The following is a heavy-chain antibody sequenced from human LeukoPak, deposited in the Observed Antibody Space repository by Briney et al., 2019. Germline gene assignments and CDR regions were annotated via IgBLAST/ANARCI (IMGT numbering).Heavy chain of an antibody. Sequence: SETLSLTCTVSGGSISSGDYYWSWIRQPPGKGLEWIGYIYYGGNTNYNPSLKSRVSISVDKSKNQFSLKLSSVTAADTAVYYCAKDPQYSSSSWGQGTLVTVSS. CDR3: AKDPQYSSSS. CDR2: IYYGGNT. V-gene: IGHV4-61*08. J-gene: IGHJ4*02. D-gene: IGHD6-13*01. CDR1: GGSISSGDYY.